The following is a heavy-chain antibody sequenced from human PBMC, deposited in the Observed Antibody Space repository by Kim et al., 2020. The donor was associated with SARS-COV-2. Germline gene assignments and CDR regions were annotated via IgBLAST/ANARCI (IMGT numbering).Heavy chain of an antibody. D-gene: IGHD4-17*01. CDR1: VTSGSYY. V-gene: IGHV4-61*01. Sequence: ETLSLTCNVTSGSYYWNWIRQPPGKGLEWIGYIYYSGSAKYNPSLESRVAISLDRSRKQFSLKLSSVTATDTAVYYCARGRDYGDYAAGYWGQGTLVTVSS. J-gene: IGHJ4*02. CDR2: IYYSGSA. CDR3: ARGRDYGDYAAGY.